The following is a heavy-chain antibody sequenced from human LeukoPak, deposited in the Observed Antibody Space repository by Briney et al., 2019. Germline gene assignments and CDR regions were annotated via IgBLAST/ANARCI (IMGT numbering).Heavy chain of an antibody. D-gene: IGHD3-9*01. CDR3: ARGSRLRYFDWSDDYYYGMDV. V-gene: IGHV3-74*01. CDR1: GFTFSSYW. CDR2: INSDGSST. Sequence: GGSLRLYCAASGFTFSSYWMHWVRQAPGKGLVWVPRINSDGSSTSYADSVKGRFTISRDNAKNTLYLQMNSLRAEDTAVYYCARGSRLRYFDWSDDYYYGMDVWGQGTTVTVSS. J-gene: IGHJ6*02.